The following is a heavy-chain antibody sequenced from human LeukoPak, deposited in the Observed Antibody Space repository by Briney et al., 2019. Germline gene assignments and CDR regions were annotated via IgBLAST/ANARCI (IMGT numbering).Heavy chain of an antibody. CDR3: ARDRNYDFWSGYLDY. CDR1: GFTFSSYG. Sequence: GGSLRLSCAASGFTFSSYGMHWVRQAPGKGLEWVAVIWYDGSNKYYADSVKGRFTISRDNSKNTLYLQMNSLRAEDTAVYYCARDRNYDFWSGYLDYWGQGTLVTVSS. D-gene: IGHD3-3*01. CDR2: IWYDGSNK. J-gene: IGHJ4*02. V-gene: IGHV3-33*01.